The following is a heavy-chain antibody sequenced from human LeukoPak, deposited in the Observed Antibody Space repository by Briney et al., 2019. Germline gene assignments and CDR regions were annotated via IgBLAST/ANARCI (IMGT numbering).Heavy chain of an antibody. V-gene: IGHV1-18*01. J-gene: IGHJ4*02. CDR3: ARDWDYYDSSGY. D-gene: IGHD3-22*01. CDR2: ISAYNGNT. CDR1: GYTFTSYG. Sequence: ASVKVSCKASGYTFTSYGISWVRQAPGQGLEWMGWISAYNGNTNYAQKLQGRVTMTTDTSTSTAYMELRSLRSDDSAVYYCARDWDYYDSSGYWGQGTLVTVSS.